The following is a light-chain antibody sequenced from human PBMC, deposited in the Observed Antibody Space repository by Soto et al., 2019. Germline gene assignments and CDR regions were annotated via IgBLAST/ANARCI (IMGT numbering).Light chain of an antibody. Sequence: EIALTQSPDTLSLSPGDRATLSCRASQNVGSSYVAWYQQKPGQAPRLLIFAASRRASGIPDRFSDSGSGTDFTLTIGRLEPEDFAVYYCQQYSSSPLTFGGGTKVEIK. CDR3: QQYSSSPLT. CDR2: AAS. V-gene: IGKV3-20*01. CDR1: QNVGSSY. J-gene: IGKJ4*01.